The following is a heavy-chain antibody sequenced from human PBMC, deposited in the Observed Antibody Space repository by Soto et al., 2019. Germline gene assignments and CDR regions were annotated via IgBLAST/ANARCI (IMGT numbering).Heavy chain of an antibody. CDR3: ARVCGGDCHHGMDV. J-gene: IGHJ6*02. CDR2: IYYYGST. Sequence: QVQLQESGPGLVKPSQTLSLTCTVSGGSISSGGYYWSWIRQHPGKGLEWIGYIYYYGSTYYNPSLKSRVTLSVDTSKTQFSLKLSSVTAADTAVYNCARVCGGDCHHGMDVWGQGTTVTVSS. D-gene: IGHD2-21*02. CDR1: GGSISSGGYY. V-gene: IGHV4-31*03.